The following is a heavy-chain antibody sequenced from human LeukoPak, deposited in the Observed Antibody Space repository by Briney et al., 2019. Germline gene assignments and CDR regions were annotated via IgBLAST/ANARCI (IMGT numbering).Heavy chain of an antibody. Sequence: ASVKVSCKASGYTFTGYYMHWVRQAPGQGLEWMGWINHNSGGTNYAQKFQGRVTMTRDTSMSTAYMELSSLRSDDTAVYYCARGRSSDWWDLDCWGQGTLVTVSS. D-gene: IGHD6-19*01. V-gene: IGHV1-2*02. CDR3: ARGRSSDWWDLDC. J-gene: IGHJ4*02. CDR2: INHNSGGT. CDR1: GYTFTGYY.